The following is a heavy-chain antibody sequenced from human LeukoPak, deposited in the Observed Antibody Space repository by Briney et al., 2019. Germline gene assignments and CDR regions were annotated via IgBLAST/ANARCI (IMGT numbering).Heavy chain of an antibody. CDR3: ARVSVRYYDSSGSN. J-gene: IGHJ4*02. D-gene: IGHD3-22*01. CDR1: GGTFSSYA. Sequence: GASVKVSCKASGGTFSSYAISWVRQAPGQGLEWMGRIIPILGIANYAQKFQGRVTITADKSTSTAYMELSSLRSEDTAVYYCARVSVRYYDSSGSNWGQGTLVTVSS. V-gene: IGHV1-69*04. CDR2: IIPILGIA.